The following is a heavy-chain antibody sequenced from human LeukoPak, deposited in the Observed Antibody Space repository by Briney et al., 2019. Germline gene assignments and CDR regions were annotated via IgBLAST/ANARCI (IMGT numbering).Heavy chain of an antibody. V-gene: IGHV4-38-2*01. J-gene: IGHJ3*01. CDR3: SRALVTTVTTLDACHL. Sequence: SETLSLTSAVSGYSISSGYYWGWIRQPPGKGLKWIGNIYHSGSTYYNPSLKSRVTISVDTSKNQFSLKLSSVTAADTAVYYCSRALVTTVTTLDACHLGGRGTGVTVSS. D-gene: IGHD4-11*01. CDR1: GYSISSGYY. CDR2: IYHSGST.